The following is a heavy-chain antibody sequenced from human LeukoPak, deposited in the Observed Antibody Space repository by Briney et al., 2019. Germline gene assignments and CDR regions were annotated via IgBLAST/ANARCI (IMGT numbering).Heavy chain of an antibody. D-gene: IGHD5-24*01. CDR2: ISNDERNK. Sequence: GGSLRLSCSAFGFTFTDYYIAWIRQAPGKGLEWVAVISNDERNKYYTDSVKGRFTISRDNSKNTVYLQMNSLRTEDTAVYYCARPSPPGDGYNPCDYWGPGALVIVSS. CDR1: GFTFTDYY. J-gene: IGHJ4*02. V-gene: IGHV3-30*03. CDR3: ARPSPPGDGYNPCDY.